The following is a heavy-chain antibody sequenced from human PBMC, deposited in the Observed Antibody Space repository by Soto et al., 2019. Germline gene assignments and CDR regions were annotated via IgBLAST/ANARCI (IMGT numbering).Heavy chain of an antibody. Sequence: GGSLRLSCAASGLTFSSYSMNWVRQAPGKGLEWVAVISYDGSNKYYADSVKGRFTISRDNSKNTLYLQMNSLRAEDTAVYYCARGLDTAMAPPFDYWGQGTLVTVSS. V-gene: IGHV3-30*03. J-gene: IGHJ4*02. D-gene: IGHD5-18*01. CDR2: ISYDGSNK. CDR1: GLTFSSYS. CDR3: ARGLDTAMAPPFDY.